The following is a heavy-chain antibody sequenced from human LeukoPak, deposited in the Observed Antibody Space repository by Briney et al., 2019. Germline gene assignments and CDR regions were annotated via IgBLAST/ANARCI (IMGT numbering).Heavy chain of an antibody. J-gene: IGHJ4*02. CDR1: GYTFTGYY. CDR2: INPNSGGT. V-gene: IGHV1-2*02. D-gene: IGHD5-18*01. CDR3: AGAGQQWFPYYYDN. Sequence: GASVKVSCKASGYTFTGYYIHWVRQAPGQGLEWMGWINPNSGGTNYAQKFQGRVTMTRDMSISTAHMELSRLRSDDTAVFYCAGAGQQWFPYYYDNWGQGTLVTVSS.